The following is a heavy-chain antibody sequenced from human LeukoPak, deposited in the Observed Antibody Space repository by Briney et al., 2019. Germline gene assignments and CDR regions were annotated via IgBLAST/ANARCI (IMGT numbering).Heavy chain of an antibody. D-gene: IGHD3-10*01. CDR3: GKLFYSSGMYHFDC. V-gene: IGHV3-23*01. Sequence: GGSLRLSCATSGFTFSSSAMSWVRQPPGKGLAWGSTISGSGGGTYYADSVKGRFTISRDNSKNTLYLQMNSLRAEDTAVFYCGKLFYSSGMYHFDCWGQGTLVTVSS. CDR1: GFTFSSSA. CDR2: ISGSGGGT. J-gene: IGHJ4*02.